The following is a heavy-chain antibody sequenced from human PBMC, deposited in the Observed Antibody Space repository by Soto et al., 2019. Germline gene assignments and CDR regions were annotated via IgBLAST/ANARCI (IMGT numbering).Heavy chain of an antibody. Sequence: LQLQESGPGLVKPSGTLSLTCTVSGGAIDSSNWWTWVRQFPGKGLQWVGEIHHIGTTNYNPSHQSRVQISIDKTKKQFSVELLALTAADPAIYYCARGRRTVQTTRVFLDTWGPGRLVTVSA. J-gene: IGHJ5*02. CDR2: IHHIGTT. D-gene: IGHD1-1*01. V-gene: IGHV4-4*02. CDR3: ARGRRTVQTTRVFLDT. CDR1: GGAIDSSNW.